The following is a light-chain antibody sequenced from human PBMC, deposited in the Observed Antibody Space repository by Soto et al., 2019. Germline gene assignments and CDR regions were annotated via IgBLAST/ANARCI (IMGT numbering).Light chain of an antibody. V-gene: IGKV1-5*03. CDR1: QTIDSW. J-gene: IGKJ1*01. CDR2: KAS. CDR3: QQYNTYST. Sequence: DIQMTQSPSTLSASVGDRVTITCRASQTIDSWLAWYQQRPGKPPNLLIYKASTLESGVPSRFSGSGSGTEFTLTINSLQPDDFATYYCQQYNTYSTFGQGTKVDIK.